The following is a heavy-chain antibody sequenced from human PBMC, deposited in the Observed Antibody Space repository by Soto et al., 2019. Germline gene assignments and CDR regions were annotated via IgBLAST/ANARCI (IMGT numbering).Heavy chain of an antibody. D-gene: IGHD1-26*01. Sequence: SETLSLTCTVSGGSISSGGYYWSWIRQPPGKGLEWIGYIHYSGSTYYNPSLKSRVTISVDTSKNQFSLKLSSVTAADTAVYYCARGPIVNYFDYWGQGTLVTVSS. CDR2: IHYSGST. V-gene: IGHV4-30-4*01. J-gene: IGHJ4*02. CDR1: GGSISSGGYY. CDR3: ARGPIVNYFDY.